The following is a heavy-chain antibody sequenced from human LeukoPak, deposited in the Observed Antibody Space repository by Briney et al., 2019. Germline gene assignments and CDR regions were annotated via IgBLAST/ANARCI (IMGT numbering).Heavy chain of an antibody. CDR3: ARRRGYCTNGVCYWHAFDI. D-gene: IGHD2-8*01. CDR2: IYTSGST. CDR1: GGSISSYY. V-gene: IGHV4-4*07. J-gene: IGHJ3*02. Sequence: PSETLSLTCTVSGGSISSYYCSWIRQPAGKGLEWIGRIYTSGSTNYNPSLKSRVTMSVDTSKNQFSLKLSSVTAADTAVYYCARRRGYCTNGVCYWHAFDIWGQGTMVTVSS.